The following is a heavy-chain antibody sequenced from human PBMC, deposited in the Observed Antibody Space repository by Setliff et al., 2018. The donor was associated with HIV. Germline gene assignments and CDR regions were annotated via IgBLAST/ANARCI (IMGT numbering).Heavy chain of an antibody. CDR3: ARGGSGWYSFDY. D-gene: IGHD6-19*01. CDR1: GFIFSNYA. CDR2: IKEDGSEK. Sequence: GESLKISCAASGFIFSNYAIHWVRQAPGKGLEWVANIKEDGSEKYYVDSVKGRFTISRDNAKKSLYLQMNSLRAEHTAVYYCARGGSGWYSFDYWGQGTLVTV. J-gene: IGHJ4*02. V-gene: IGHV3-7*03.